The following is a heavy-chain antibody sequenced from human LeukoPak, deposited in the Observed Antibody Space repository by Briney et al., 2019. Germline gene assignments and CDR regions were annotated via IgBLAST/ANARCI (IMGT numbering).Heavy chain of an antibody. J-gene: IGHJ4*02. CDR2: INPNSGGT. D-gene: IGHD2-2*01. CDR1: GYTFTGYY. Sequence: GASVKVSCKASGYTFTGYYMHWVRQAPGQGLEWMGWINPNSGGTNYAQKFQGRVTMTRDTSISTAYMELSRLRSDDTAVYYCARDGELGGYCSSISCHEFDYWGQGTLVTVSS. V-gene: IGHV1-2*02. CDR3: ARDGELGGYCSSISCHEFDY.